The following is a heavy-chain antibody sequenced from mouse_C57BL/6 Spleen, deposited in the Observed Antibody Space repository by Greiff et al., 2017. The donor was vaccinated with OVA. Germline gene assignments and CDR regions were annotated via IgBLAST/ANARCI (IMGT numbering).Heavy chain of an antibody. CDR2: IYPRSGNT. J-gene: IGHJ3*01. D-gene: IGHD2-2*01. Sequence: VQLQESGAELARPGASVKLSCKASGYTFTSYGISWVKQRTGQGLEWIGEIYPRSGNTYYNEKFKGKATLTADKSSSTAYMELRSLTSEDSAVYFCARERDGDDGGFADWGQGTLVTVSA. V-gene: IGHV1-81*01. CDR3: ARERDGDDGGFAD. CDR1: GYTFTSYG.